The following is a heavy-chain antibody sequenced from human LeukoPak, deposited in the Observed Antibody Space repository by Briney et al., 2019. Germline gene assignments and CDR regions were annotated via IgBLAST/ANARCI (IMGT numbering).Heavy chain of an antibody. CDR2: INPNSGGT. J-gene: IGHJ4*02. Sequence: ASVKVSCMASGYTFTGYYMHWVRQAPGQGLEWMGWINPNSGGTNYAQKFQGRVTMTRDTSISTAYMELSRLRSDDTAVYYCAREIAAEGGYYFDYWGQGTLVTVSS. D-gene: IGHD6-13*01. CDR3: AREIAAEGGYYFDY. CDR1: GYTFTGYY. V-gene: IGHV1-2*02.